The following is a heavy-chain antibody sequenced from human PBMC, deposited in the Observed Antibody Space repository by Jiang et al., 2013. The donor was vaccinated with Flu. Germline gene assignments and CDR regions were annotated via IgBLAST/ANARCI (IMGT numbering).Heavy chain of an antibody. Sequence: VQLLESGGGVVQPGRSLRLSCAASAFIFRDYYMHWVRQAPGKGLEWVAMISYDGSKEYYADSVKGRFTISRDNSKNTLYLQMNSLRVDDTAVYYCARVDYDYTWGSPDYWGQGALVTVSS. CDR3: ARVDYDYTWGSPDY. D-gene: IGHD3-16*01. J-gene: IGHJ4*02. V-gene: IGHV3-30-3*01. CDR2: ISYDGSKE. CDR1: AFIFRDYY.